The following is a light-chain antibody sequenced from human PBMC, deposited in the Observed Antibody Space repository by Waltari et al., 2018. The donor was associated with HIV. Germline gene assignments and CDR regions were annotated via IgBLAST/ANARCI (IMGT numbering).Light chain of an antibody. J-gene: IGKJ4*02. CDR3: QQYKSYPLT. V-gene: IGKV1-5*03. CDR1: QSISDW. Sequence: DTQMTQSPSTLSASVGDRVTITCRASQSISDWLAWYQQKPGRAPNLPIYQASKLKSGVPSRFSGGASGTEFTLTISGLQPEDFATYFCQQYKSYPLTFGRGTEVEIK. CDR2: QAS.